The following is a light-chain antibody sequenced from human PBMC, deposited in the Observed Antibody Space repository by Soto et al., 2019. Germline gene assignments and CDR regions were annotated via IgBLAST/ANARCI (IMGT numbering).Light chain of an antibody. V-gene: IGKV1D-12*01. CDR2: AAS. CDR3: QQANSFPRT. J-gene: IGKJ1*01. Sequence: DIQMTQSPSSVSASVGDRVTITCRASQAISTWLAWYQQKPGKAPKLLIYAASNLQTGVPSRFRGSGSGTDFTLTISSLLPEDFATYYCQQANSFPRTFGQGTKVEIK. CDR1: QAISTW.